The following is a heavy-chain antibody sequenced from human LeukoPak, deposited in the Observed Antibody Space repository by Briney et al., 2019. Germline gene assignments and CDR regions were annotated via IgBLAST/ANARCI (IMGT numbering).Heavy chain of an antibody. CDR3: AKAVSGWYEGDFDY. CDR1: GFTVSSYY. Sequence: GGSLRLSCAASGFTVSSYYMSWVRQAPGKGLEWVSSIYSGGGTYYADSVKGRFTISRDNSKNTLFLQMNSLRAEDTAVYYCAKAVSGWYEGDFDYWGQGTLVTVSS. D-gene: IGHD6-19*01. V-gene: IGHV3-66*01. J-gene: IGHJ4*02. CDR2: IYSGGGT.